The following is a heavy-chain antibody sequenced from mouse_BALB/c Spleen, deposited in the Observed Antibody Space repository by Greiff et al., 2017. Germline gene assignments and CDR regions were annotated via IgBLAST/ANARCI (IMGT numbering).Heavy chain of an antibody. CDR3: ARDGYYDAMDY. Sequence: VQLQQSGPELVKPGASVKISCKASGYAFSSSWMNWVKQRPGQGLEWIGRIYPGDGDTNYNGKFKGKATLTADKSSSTAYMQLSSLTSVDSAVYFCARDGYYDAMDYWGQGTSVTVSS. V-gene: IGHV1-82*01. D-gene: IGHD2-3*01. CDR1: GYAFSSSW. J-gene: IGHJ4*01. CDR2: IYPGDGDT.